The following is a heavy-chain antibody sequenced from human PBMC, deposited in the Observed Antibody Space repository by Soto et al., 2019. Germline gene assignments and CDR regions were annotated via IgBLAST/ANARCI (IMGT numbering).Heavy chain of an antibody. CDR2: IYYSGST. CDR1: GGSISSGGYY. Sequence: QVQLQESGPGLVKPSKTLSLTCTVSGGSISSGGYYWSWIRQHPGKGLEWIGYIYYSGSTYYNPSLKSPVTIAVDTSKNQFSLKLSSVTAADTAVYYCARWVGATSFDYWGQGTLVTVSS. V-gene: IGHV4-31*01. J-gene: IGHJ4*02. D-gene: IGHD1-26*01. CDR3: ARWVGATSFDY.